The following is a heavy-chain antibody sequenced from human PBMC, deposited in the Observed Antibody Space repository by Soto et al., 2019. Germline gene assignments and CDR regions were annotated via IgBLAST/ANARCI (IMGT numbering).Heavy chain of an antibody. J-gene: IGHJ5*02. CDR1: GGSFSGYY. D-gene: IGHD3-3*01. Sequence: SETLSLTCAVYGGSFSGYYWSWIRQPPGKGLEWIGEINHSGSTNYSPSLKSRVTISVDTSKNQFSLKLSSVTAADTAVYYCARGSLYYDFWSGHRQHNWFDPWGQGTLVTVSS. CDR2: INHSGST. CDR3: ARGSLYYDFWSGHRQHNWFDP. V-gene: IGHV4-34*01.